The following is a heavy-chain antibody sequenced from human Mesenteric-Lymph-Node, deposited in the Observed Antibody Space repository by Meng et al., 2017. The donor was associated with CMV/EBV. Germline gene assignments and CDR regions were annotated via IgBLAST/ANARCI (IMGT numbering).Heavy chain of an antibody. V-gene: IGHV4-30-4*08. D-gene: IGHD5-12*01. Sequence: CTVSGAYISSTTYYWIWIRQPPGKGLEWIGYIYYDGSPFYNPSLKSRVSMSIDTSTNHFSLQLTSVTAADTAVYYCARDTGYSNSDIWGQGTAVTVSS. J-gene: IGHJ6*02. CDR1: GAYISSTTYY. CDR3: ARDTGYSNSDI. CDR2: IYYDGSP.